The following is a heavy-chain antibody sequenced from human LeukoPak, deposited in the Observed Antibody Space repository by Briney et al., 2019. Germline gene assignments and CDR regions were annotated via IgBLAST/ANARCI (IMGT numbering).Heavy chain of an antibody. CDR1: GGSFSGYY. Sequence: ETLSLTCAVYGGSFSGYYWSWLRQPPGRGLEWIGEINDSGSTNYNTSLKSRVTISVDTSKDQFSLKLSSVTAADTAVYYCARALSIAARRYYGMDVWGQGTTVTVSS. CDR3: ARALSIAARRYYGMDV. CDR2: INDSGST. D-gene: IGHD6-6*01. J-gene: IGHJ6*02. V-gene: IGHV4-34*01.